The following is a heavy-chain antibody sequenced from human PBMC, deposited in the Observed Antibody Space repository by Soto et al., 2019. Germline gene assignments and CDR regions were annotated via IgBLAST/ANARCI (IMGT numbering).Heavy chain of an antibody. D-gene: IGHD6-19*01. CDR2: INSDGSST. CDR3: ARDRVIAVAGSKDCWFDP. Sequence: PGGSLRLSCAASGFTFSSYWMHWVRQAPGKGLVWVSRINSDGSSTSYADSVKGRFTISRDNAKNTLYLQMNSLRAEDTDVYYCARDRVIAVAGSKDCWFDPWGQGT. CDR1: GFTFSSYW. J-gene: IGHJ5*02. V-gene: IGHV3-74*01.